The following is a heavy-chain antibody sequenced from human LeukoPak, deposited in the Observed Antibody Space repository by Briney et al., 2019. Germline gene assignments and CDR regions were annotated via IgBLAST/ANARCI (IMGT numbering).Heavy chain of an antibody. CDR3: ARRSNSSGWYY. CDR2: IYYSGST. J-gene: IGHJ4*02. D-gene: IGHD6-19*01. V-gene: IGHV4-61*01. Sequence: SETLSLTCTVSGGSVSSGSYYWSWIRQPPGKGLEWIGYIYYSGSTNYNPSLKSRVTISVDTSKNQFSLKLSSVTAADTAVYYCARRSNSSGWYYFGQGTLVTVSS. CDR1: GGSVSSGSYY.